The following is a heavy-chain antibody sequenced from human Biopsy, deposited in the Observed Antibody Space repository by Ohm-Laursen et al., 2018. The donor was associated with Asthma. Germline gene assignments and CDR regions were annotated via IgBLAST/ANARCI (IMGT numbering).Heavy chain of an antibody. CDR2: ISSDGHNK. Sequence: RSLRLSCAASGFVFSQSGMHWVRQAPGKGLEWVALISSDGHNKYYKDSVKGRFTISRDNSKLRLYLEINSLRVEDSAVYYCARESSQDSGGTGAFDRWGQGIMVAVPS. CDR3: ARESSQDSGGTGAFDR. J-gene: IGHJ3*02. CDR1: GFVFSQSG. V-gene: IGHV3-30*03. D-gene: IGHD4-23*01.